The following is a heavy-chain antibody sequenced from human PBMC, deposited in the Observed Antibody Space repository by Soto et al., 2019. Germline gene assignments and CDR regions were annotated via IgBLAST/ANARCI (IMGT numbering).Heavy chain of an antibody. D-gene: IGHD3-22*01. V-gene: IGHV1-69*06. CDR2: IIPIFGTA. J-gene: IGHJ3*02. CDR1: GGTFSSYA. Sequence: QVQLVQSGAEVKKPGSSVKVSCKASGGTFSSYAISWVRQAPGQGLEWMGGIIPIFGTANYAQKFQGRVTITADKSTSTAYMELSSLRSEDTAVYYCASSRWYSSGYYLAFDIWGQGTMVTVSS. CDR3: ASSRWYSSGYYLAFDI.